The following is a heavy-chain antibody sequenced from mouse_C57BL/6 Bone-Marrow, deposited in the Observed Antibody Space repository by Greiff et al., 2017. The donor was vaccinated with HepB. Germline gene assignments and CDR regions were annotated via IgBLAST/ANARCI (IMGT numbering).Heavy chain of an antibody. Sequence: VQLKQSGAELVRPGASVKLSCTASGFNIKDDYMHWVKQRPEQGLEWIGWIDPENGDTEYASKFQGKATITADTSSNTAYLQLSSLTSEDTAVYYCTTPITTVNWYFDVWGTGTTVTVSS. J-gene: IGHJ1*03. D-gene: IGHD1-1*01. CDR1: GFNIKDDY. V-gene: IGHV14-4*01. CDR2: IDPENGDT. CDR3: TTPITTVNWYFDV.